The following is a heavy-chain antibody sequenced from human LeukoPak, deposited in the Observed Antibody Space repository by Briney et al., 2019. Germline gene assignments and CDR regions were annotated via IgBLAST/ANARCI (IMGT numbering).Heavy chain of an antibody. Sequence: SETLSLTCTVSGGSISSSSYYWGWIRQPPGKGLEWIGSIYYSGSTYYNPSLKSRVTISVDTSKNQFSLKLSSVTAADTAVYYCARLTLLWFGESMNYFDYWGQGTLVTVSS. J-gene: IGHJ4*02. CDR2: IYYSGST. CDR1: GGSISSSSYY. D-gene: IGHD3-10*01. V-gene: IGHV4-39*01. CDR3: ARLTLLWFGESMNYFDY.